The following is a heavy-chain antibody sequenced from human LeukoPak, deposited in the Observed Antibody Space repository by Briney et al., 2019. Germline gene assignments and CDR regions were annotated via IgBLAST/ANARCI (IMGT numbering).Heavy chain of an antibody. V-gene: IGHV3-23*01. CDR2: INKSGGST. CDR1: GFTFSSYA. D-gene: IGHD3-3*01. J-gene: IGHJ3*02. CDR3: ARVVTIFGVVTHDAFDI. Sequence: PGGSLRLSCAASGFTFSSYAMSWVRQAPGKGLEWVSIINKSGGSTNYADSVKGRFTISRDNAKNSLYLQMNSLRAEDTAVYYCARVVTIFGVVTHDAFDIWGQGTMVTVSS.